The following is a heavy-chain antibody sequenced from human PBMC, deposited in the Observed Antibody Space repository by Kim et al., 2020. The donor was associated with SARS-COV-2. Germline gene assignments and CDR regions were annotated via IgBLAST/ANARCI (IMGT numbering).Heavy chain of an antibody. CDR2: ISSSSSYI. Sequence: GGSLRLSCAASGFTFSSYSMNWVRQAPGKGLEWVSSISSSSSYIYYADSVKGRFTISRDNAKNSLYLQMNSLRAEDTAVYYCARVVRPPGNYYYGMDVWGQGTTVTVSS. J-gene: IGHJ6*02. V-gene: IGHV3-21*01. CDR1: GFTFSSYS. CDR3: ARVVRPPGNYYYGMDV. D-gene: IGHD2-15*01.